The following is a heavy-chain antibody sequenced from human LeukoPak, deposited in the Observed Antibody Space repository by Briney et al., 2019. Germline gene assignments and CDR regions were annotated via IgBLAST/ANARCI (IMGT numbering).Heavy chain of an antibody. D-gene: IGHD3-22*01. CDR2: ISWNSGSI. J-gene: IGHJ4*02. V-gene: IGHV3-9*01. CDR3: AKDISYDSSGYYVGYFDY. CDR1: GFTFDDYA. Sequence: PGGSLRLSCAASGFTFDDYAMHWVRQAPGKGLEWVSGISWNSGSIGYADSVKGRFTISRDNAKNSLYLQMNSLRAEDTALYYCAKDISYDSSGYYVGYFDYWGQGTLVTVSS.